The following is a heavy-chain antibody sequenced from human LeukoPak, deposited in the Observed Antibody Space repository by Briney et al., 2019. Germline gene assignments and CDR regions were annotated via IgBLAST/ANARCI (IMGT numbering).Heavy chain of an antibody. CDR3: SCQYSTTWNH. CDR1: GFTFSGYW. J-gene: IGHJ5*02. Sequence: PGGSLRLSCAASGFTFSGYWMHWVRQAPGKGLEWVASIKPDGSEKHYVDSVKGRFTISRDNAKNSLYLRMNSLRAEDTAVYYCSCQYSTTWNHWGQGTLVTVSS. CDR2: IKPDGSEK. D-gene: IGHD6-6*01. V-gene: IGHV3-7*05.